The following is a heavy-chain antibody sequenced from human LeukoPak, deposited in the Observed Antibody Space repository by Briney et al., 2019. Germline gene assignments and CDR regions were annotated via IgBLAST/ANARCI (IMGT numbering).Heavy chain of an antibody. CDR1: GGTFSSYA. CDR3: AREAQFFLGFDP. J-gene: IGHJ5*02. D-gene: IGHD3-3*01. Sequence: SVKVSCKASGGTFSSYAISWVRQAPGQGLEWMGGIIPRFGTANHAQKFQGRVTITTDESTSTAYMWLSSLRSEDTAVYYCAREAQFFLGFDPWGQGTLVTVSS. CDR2: IIPRFGTA. V-gene: IGHV1-69*05.